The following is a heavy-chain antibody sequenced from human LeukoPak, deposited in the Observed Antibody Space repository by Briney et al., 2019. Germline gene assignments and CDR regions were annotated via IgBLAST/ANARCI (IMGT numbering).Heavy chain of an antibody. CDR3: TRPLSVRLTLQLGLS. V-gene: IGHV3-49*04. Sequence: PGGSLRLSCVASGFTFGSYSMNWVRQARGKGLEWVGFIRSNAYGETTEYAASVKGRFTISRDDSKSIAYLQMNSLKTEDTALYYCTRPLSVRLTLQLGLSWGQGTLVTVSS. J-gene: IGHJ5*02. CDR2: IRSNAYGETT. CDR1: GFTFGSYS. D-gene: IGHD3-10*01.